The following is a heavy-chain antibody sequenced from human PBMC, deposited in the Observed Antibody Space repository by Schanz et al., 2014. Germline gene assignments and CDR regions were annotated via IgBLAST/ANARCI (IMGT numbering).Heavy chain of an antibody. CDR2: ISVYNHNK. V-gene: IGHV1-18*01. CDR3: ARGIGGYGANNYFDY. Sequence: QIQLVQSGPEVKKPGATVKVSCKASGYIFINSGISWVRQAPGQGLEWMGWISVYNHNKEYDQKFQGRVTMTTDTSTSTANMVLTDLRTNDAAVYDCARGIGGYGANNYFDYWGQGTLVTVSS. D-gene: IGHD5-12*01. CDR1: GYIFINSG. J-gene: IGHJ4*02.